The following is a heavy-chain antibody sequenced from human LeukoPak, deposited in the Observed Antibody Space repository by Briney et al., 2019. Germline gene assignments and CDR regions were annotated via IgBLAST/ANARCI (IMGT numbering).Heavy chain of an antibody. Sequence: ASVKVSCKASGYTFTSYGISWVRQAPGQGLEWMGWMNPNSGNTVYAQKFQGRVTITRNTSISTAYMELSSLRSEDTAVYYCARGHCYGSGSYRCYYYYYMDVWGKGTTVTVSS. CDR1: GYTFTSYG. D-gene: IGHD3-10*01. J-gene: IGHJ6*03. CDR2: MNPNSGNT. CDR3: ARGHCYGSGSYRCYYYYYMDV. V-gene: IGHV1-8*03.